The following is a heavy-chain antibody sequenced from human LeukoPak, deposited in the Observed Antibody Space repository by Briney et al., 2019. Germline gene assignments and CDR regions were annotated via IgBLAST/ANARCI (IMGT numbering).Heavy chain of an antibody. Sequence: PSETLSLTCTVSGGXISSSNCWSWVRQPPGKGMEWIGEIYHSGSANYNPSLKSRVTISVDKSKNQFSLRLSSVTAADTAVYYCASAGHDGIGYKVCWGQGTLVTVSS. V-gene: IGHV4-4*02. CDR2: IYHSGSA. CDR3: ASAGHDGIGYKVC. J-gene: IGHJ4*02. D-gene: IGHD3-22*01. CDR1: GGXISSSNC.